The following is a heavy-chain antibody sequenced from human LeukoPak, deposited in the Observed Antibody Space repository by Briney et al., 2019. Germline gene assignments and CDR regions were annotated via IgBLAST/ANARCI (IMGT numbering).Heavy chain of an antibody. J-gene: IGHJ4*02. CDR1: GFXFSSYA. D-gene: IGHD1-26*01. Sequence: GGSLRLSCGASGFXFSSYAISWVRQAPGKGLEWVSCISASGGSTYFADSVKGRFTISRDNSKNTLYLQMNSLRAEDTAVYFCAKGAYSGSYLGPFDYWGQGTLVTVSS. CDR3: AKGAYSGSYLGPFDY. V-gene: IGHV3-23*01. CDR2: ISASGGST.